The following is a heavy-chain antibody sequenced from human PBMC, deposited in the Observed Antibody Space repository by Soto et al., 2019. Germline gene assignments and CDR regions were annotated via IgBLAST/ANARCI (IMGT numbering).Heavy chain of an antibody. CDR3: ARAALVVPPFDY. J-gene: IGHJ4*02. CDR1: GGSISSGDYY. D-gene: IGHD2-15*01. V-gene: IGHV4-30-4*01. Sequence: SETLSLTCTVSGGSISSGDYYWSWIRQPPGKGLEWIGYIYYSGSTYYNPSLKSRVTISVDTSKNQFSLKLSSVTAADTAVYYCARAALVVPPFDYWGQGTLVTVSS. CDR2: IYYSGST.